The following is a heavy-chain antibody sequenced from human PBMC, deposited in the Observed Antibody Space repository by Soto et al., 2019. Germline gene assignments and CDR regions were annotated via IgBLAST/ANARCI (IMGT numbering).Heavy chain of an antibody. CDR2: IGTAGDT. D-gene: IGHD1-7*01. J-gene: IGHJ6*02. V-gene: IGHV3-13*01. Sequence: EVQLVESGGGLVQPGGSLRLSCAASGFAFNSYDMHWGRQATGKGLEWVSSIGTAGDTSYSDSVKGRFTISRESAETSFYLQMNSLRAEDTAVYYCARLSRLTETRKPIGGGYSYFYAMDVWGQGTTVTVSS. CDR3: ARLSRLTETRKPIGGGYSYFYAMDV. CDR1: GFAFNSYD.